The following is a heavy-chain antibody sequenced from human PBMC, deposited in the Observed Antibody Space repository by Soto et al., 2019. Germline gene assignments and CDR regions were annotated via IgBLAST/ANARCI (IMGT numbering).Heavy chain of an antibody. D-gene: IGHD1-1*01. CDR2: VYSSGSN. Sequence: QVQLQESGPGLVKPSETLSLTCTVSSGSVSGGDYSWNWIRQPPGKGLEWIGYVYSSGSNTYNPPLEGRVPIPLDTARIQFSLKLNSVPAAVTAVYFCARGTRTTWHVPDFDYWGQGTLVTVSS. V-gene: IGHV4-61*08. J-gene: IGHJ4*02. CDR1: SGSVSGGDYS. CDR3: ARGTRTTWHVPDFDY.